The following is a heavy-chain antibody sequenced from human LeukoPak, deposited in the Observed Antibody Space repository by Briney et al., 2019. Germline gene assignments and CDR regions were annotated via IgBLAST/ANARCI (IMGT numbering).Heavy chain of an antibody. V-gene: IGHV1-69*05. D-gene: IGHD3-3*01. CDR3: ARELGPNLRNLDFWSGLRTHYFDD. CDR1: GGTFSSYA. J-gene: IGHJ4*02. Sequence: GASVKVSCKASGGTFSSYAISWVRQAPGQGLEWMGGIIPIFGTANYAQKFQGRVTITTDESTSTAYMELSSLRSEDTAVYYCARELGPNLRNLDFWSGLRTHYFDDWGQGTLVTVSS. CDR2: IIPIFGTA.